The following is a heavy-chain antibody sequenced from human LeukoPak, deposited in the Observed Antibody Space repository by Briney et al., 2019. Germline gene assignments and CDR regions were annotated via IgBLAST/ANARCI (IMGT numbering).Heavy chain of an antibody. CDR3: ARAEYCSSTSCYTAGWFDP. V-gene: IGHV4-4*07. Sequence: PSETLSLTCTVSGGSISSYYWSWIRQPAGEGLEWIGRIYTSGSTNYNPSLKSRVTMSVDTSKNQFSLKLSSVTAADTAVYYCARAEYCSSTSCYTAGWFDPWGQGTLVTVSS. D-gene: IGHD2-2*02. J-gene: IGHJ5*02. CDR2: IYTSGST. CDR1: GGSISSYY.